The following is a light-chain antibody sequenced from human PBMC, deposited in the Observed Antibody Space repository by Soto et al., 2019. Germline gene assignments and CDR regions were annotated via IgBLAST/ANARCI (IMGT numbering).Light chain of an antibody. CDR1: QSVSTR. V-gene: IGKV1-5*03. Sequence: DIQMTQSPSSLSASVGDRVTIICRASQSVSTRLAWYQQKPGKAPKLLIYKASTLKSGVPSRFSGSGSGTDFTLTINNLQPEDFATYYCQQSYRTPYTFGQGTKVDIK. J-gene: IGKJ2*01. CDR2: KAS. CDR3: QQSYRTPYT.